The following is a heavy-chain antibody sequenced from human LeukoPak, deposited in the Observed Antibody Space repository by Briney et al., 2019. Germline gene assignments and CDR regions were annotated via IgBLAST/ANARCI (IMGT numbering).Heavy chain of an antibody. CDR1: GFTFSSYS. J-gene: IGHJ4*02. Sequence: PGGSLRLSCAASGFTFSSYSMNWARQAPGKGLEWVSSISSSSSYIYYADSVKGRFTISRDNAKNSLYLQMNSLRAEDTAVYYCAKFQRLVYFDYWGQGTLVTVSS. CDR3: AKFQRLVYFDY. CDR2: ISSSSSYI. D-gene: IGHD6-19*01. V-gene: IGHV3-21*04.